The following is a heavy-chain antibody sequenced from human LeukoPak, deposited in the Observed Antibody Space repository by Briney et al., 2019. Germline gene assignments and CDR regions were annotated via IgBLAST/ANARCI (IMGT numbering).Heavy chain of an antibody. Sequence: GASVKVSCKASGYTFTGYYMHWVRQAPGQGLEWVGWINPNSGGTNYAQKFQGRVTMTRDTSISTAYMELSRLRSDDTAVYYCARGGDYVWGSYRAPFDYWGQGTLVTVSS. CDR1: GYTFTGYY. CDR2: INPNSGGT. V-gene: IGHV1-2*02. D-gene: IGHD3-16*02. J-gene: IGHJ4*02. CDR3: ARGGDYVWGSYRAPFDY.